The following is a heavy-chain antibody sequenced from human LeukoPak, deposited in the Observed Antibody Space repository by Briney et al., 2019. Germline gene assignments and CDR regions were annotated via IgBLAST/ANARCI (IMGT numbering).Heavy chain of an antibody. Sequence: GGSLRLSCAGSGFTFNTYNMNWVRQAPGKGLEWVSGISGSGSSTYYADSVKGRFTISRDNSKNTVYLQMNSLRAEDTAIFYCANTFNSYSTSSGVNWGQGTLVTVSS. CDR1: GFTFNTYN. D-gene: IGHD6-6*01. J-gene: IGHJ4*02. V-gene: IGHV3-23*01. CDR2: ISGSGSST. CDR3: ANTFNSYSTSSGVN.